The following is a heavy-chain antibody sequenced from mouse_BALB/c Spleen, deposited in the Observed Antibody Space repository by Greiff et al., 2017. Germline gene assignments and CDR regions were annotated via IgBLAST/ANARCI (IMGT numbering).Heavy chain of an antibody. V-gene: IGHV1-54*01. CDR3: ASSDYCGSSYDYFDY. D-gene: IGHD1-1*01. CDR2: INPGSGGT. Sequence: VQLQQSGAELVRPGTSVKVSCKASGYAFTNYLIEWVKQRPGQGLEWIGVINPGSGGTNYNEKFKGKATLTADNSSSTAYMQLSSLTSDDSAVYFCASSDYCGSSYDYFDYWGQGTTLTVSS. CDR1: GYAFTNYL. J-gene: IGHJ2*01.